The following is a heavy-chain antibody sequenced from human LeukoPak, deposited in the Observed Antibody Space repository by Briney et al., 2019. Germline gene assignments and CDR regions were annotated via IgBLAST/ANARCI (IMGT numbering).Heavy chain of an antibody. CDR2: ISTYYGNT. V-gene: IGHV1-18*01. D-gene: IGHD3-3*01. J-gene: IGHJ4*02. Sequence: ASVKVPCKASGGTFSSYGISWVRQAPGQGLEWMGWISTYYGNTNYAQKLQGRVTMTTDTSTSTAYMELRSLRSDDTAVYYCARGFTILGGFLFDYWGKETLVTVSS. CDR3: ARGFTILGGFLFDY. CDR1: GGTFSSYG.